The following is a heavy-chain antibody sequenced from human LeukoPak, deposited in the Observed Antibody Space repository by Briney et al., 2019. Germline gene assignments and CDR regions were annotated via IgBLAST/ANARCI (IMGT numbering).Heavy chain of an antibody. J-gene: IGHJ5*02. V-gene: IGHV3-53*01. CDR2: IHTSGDT. CDR3: IVFGDSNH. D-gene: IGHD4-17*01. Sequence: GGSLRLSCAASGLTGSHNYVSWVRQAPGKGLEWVSAIHTSGDTCYADSVKGRLTISRDTSKNTLYLQINSLRVEDTAVYYCIVFGDSNHWGQGTLVTVSS. CDR1: GLTGSHNY.